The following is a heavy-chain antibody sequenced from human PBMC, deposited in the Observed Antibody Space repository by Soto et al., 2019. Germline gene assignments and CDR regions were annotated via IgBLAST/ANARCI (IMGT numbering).Heavy chain of an antibody. J-gene: IGHJ6*02. V-gene: IGHV6-1*01. CDR1: GDTVSSNSVA. Sequence: QTLSLTCVGSGDTVSSNSVAWNWVRQSPSRGLEWLGRTYYRSRWYSDYAVSVRSRIDINADTSKNQVSLQLNSVAPEDTAVYYCARSEEDSDYYYYGMDVWGQGTTVTVSS. CDR2: TYYRSRWYS. D-gene: IGHD2-15*01. CDR3: ARSEEDSDYYYYGMDV.